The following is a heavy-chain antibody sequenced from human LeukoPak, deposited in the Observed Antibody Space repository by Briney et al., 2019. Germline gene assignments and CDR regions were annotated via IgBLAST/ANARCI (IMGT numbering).Heavy chain of an antibody. CDR2: IYYSGST. V-gene: IGHV4-59*01. J-gene: IGHJ4*02. D-gene: IGHD5-18*01. CDR3: ARFTDTAMDLDC. CDR1: GGSISSYY. Sequence: PSETLSLTCTVSGGSISSYYWSWIRQPPGKGLEWIGYIYYSGSTNYNPSLKSRVTISVDTSKNQFSLKLSSVTAADTAVYYCARFTDTAMDLDCWGQGTLVTVSS.